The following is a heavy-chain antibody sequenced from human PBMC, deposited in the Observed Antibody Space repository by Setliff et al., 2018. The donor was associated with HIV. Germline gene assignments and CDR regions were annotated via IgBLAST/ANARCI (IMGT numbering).Heavy chain of an antibody. CDR2: IKQYGNEK. D-gene: IGHD3-16*01. Sequence: GESLKISCAASGFTFSNYWMSWVRQAPGKGLEWVASIKQYGNEKHFVDSVMGRFTISRDNSKNTLYLQINSLTAEDTAVYYCAKDRNWGPPYWFDSWGQGTLVTVSS. J-gene: IGHJ5*01. CDR1: GFTFSNYW. CDR3: AKDRNWGPPYWFDS. V-gene: IGHV3-7*03.